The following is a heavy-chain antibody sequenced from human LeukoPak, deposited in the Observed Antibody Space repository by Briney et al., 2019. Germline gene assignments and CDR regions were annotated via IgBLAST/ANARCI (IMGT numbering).Heavy chain of an antibody. Sequence: GGSLRLSCAASGFTFSSYSMNWVRQAPGKGLEWVSSISSSSSYIYYADSVKGRFTISRDNAKNSLYLQMNSLRAEDTAVYYCARGRGGSIAARPAWYYYYYYMDVWGKGTTVTVSS. D-gene: IGHD6-6*01. J-gene: IGHJ6*03. CDR2: ISSSSSYI. V-gene: IGHV3-21*04. CDR3: ARGRGGSIAARPAWYYYYYYMDV. CDR1: GFTFSSYS.